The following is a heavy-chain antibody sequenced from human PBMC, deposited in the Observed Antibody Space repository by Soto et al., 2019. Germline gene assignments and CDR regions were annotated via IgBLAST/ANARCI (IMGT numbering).Heavy chain of an antibody. CDR3: ARGRGYCSRNRCYNYYYYGMDV. V-gene: IGHV6-1*01. CDR2: TYYRSKWYN. Sequence: SQTLSLTCAISGDSVSSNSAAWNWIRQSPSRGLEWLGRTYYRSKWYNDYAVSVKSRITINPDTSKNQFSLQLNSVTPEDTAVYYCARGRGYCSRNRCYNYYYYGMDVWGQGNTVTVSS. J-gene: IGHJ6*02. D-gene: IGHD2-2*02. CDR1: GDSVSSNSAA.